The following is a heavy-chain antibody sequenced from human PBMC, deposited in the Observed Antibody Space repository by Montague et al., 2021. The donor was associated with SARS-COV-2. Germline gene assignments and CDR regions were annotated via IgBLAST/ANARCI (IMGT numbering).Heavy chain of an antibody. D-gene: IGHD5-12*01. Sequence: SLRLSCAASGFTFSSYAMSWVRQAPGKGLEWVSAISGSVGSTYYADSVKGRFTISRDNSKNTMYLQMNSLRAEDTAVYYCAKGRTVVATISPFDYWGQGTRVTVSS. CDR1: GFTFSSYA. CDR3: AKGRTVVATISPFDY. CDR2: ISGSVGST. V-gene: IGHV3-23*01. J-gene: IGHJ4*02.